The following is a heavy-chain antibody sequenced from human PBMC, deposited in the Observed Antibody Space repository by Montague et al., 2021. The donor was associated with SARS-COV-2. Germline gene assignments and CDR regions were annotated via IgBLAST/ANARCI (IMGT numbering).Heavy chain of an antibody. Sequence: SETLSLTCTVSGGSISSSSYFWGWIRPPPGKGLEWIWSINYSGSTYYNPYLKSRVTISVDTTKNQFSLKLSSVTAADTAVYYCARAFIAAAGTTSFDYWGQGTLVTVSS. V-gene: IGHV4-39*01. CDR3: ARAFIAAAGTTSFDY. CDR1: GGSISSSSYF. CDR2: INYSGST. J-gene: IGHJ4*02. D-gene: IGHD6-13*01.